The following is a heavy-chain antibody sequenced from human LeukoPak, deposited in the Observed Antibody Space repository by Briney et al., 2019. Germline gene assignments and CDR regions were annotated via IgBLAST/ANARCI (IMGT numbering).Heavy chain of an antibody. CDR3: ARDQPNGGYDGRWGWLVHSGAPVGGPYNWFDP. Sequence: ASVKVSCKASGGTFSSYAISWVRQAPGQGLEWMGGIIPIFGTANYAQKFQGRVTITADESTSTAYMELSSLRSEDTAVYYCARDQPNGGYDGRWGWLVHSGAPVGGPYNWFDPWGQGTLVTVSS. J-gene: IGHJ5*02. V-gene: IGHV1-69*13. CDR1: GGTFSSYA. D-gene: IGHD5-12*01. CDR2: IIPIFGTA.